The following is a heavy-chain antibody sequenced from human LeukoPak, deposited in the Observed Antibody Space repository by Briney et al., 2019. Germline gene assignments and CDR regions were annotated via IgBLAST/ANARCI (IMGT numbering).Heavy chain of an antibody. CDR3: ARHPKPTVTTSRWFDP. CDR2: MNPNSGNT. J-gene: IGHJ5*02. CDR1: GYTFTNYG. Sequence: ASVKVSCKASGYTFTNYGINWVRLATGQGLEWMGWMNPNSGNTGYAQKFQGRVTITADESTSTAYMELSSLRSEDTAVYYCARHPKPTVTTSRWFDPWGQGTLVTVSS. V-gene: IGHV1-8*01. D-gene: IGHD4-17*01.